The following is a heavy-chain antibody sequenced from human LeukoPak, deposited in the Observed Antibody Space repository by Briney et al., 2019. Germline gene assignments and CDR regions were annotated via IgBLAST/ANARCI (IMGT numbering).Heavy chain of an antibody. D-gene: IGHD1/OR15-1a*01. Sequence: SETLSLTCAVYGGSFSGYYWSWVRQPSGKGLEWIGDINQSGSASYNPSLKSRVTISVDTSKKEVSPKLTSVTAADAAVYFCARDIGTDFDNWGQGTLVTASS. CDR3: ARDIGTDFDN. J-gene: IGHJ4*02. CDR2: INQSGSA. V-gene: IGHV4-34*01. CDR1: GGSFSGYY.